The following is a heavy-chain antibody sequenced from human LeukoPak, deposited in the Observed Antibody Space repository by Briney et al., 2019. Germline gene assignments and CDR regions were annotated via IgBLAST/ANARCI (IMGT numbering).Heavy chain of an antibody. CDR3: ARDPSGSSGWYFFYYYYGMDV. J-gene: IGHJ6*02. D-gene: IGHD6-13*01. CDR2: INSDGSST. CDR1: GFTFSSYW. V-gene: IGHV3-74*01. Sequence: PGGSLRLSCAASGFTFSSYWMHWVRHAPGKGLVWVSRINSDGSSTSYVDSVKGRFTISRDNAKNTLYLQMNSLRAEDTAVYYCARDPSGSSGWYFFYYYYGMDVWGQGTTVTVSS.